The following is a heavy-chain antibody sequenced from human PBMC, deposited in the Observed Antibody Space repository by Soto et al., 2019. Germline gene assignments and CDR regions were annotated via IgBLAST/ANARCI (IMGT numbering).Heavy chain of an antibody. CDR2: ISGSGGST. J-gene: IGHJ6*03. CDR1: GFTFSSYA. V-gene: IGHV3-23*01. D-gene: IGHD3-10*01. CDR3: AKYGISEYYGSGSYLYYYYYYYMDF. Sequence: EVQLLESGGGLVQPGGSLRISYAASGFTFSSYAMRWVRQAQGKGLEWVSAISGSGGSTYYADSVKGRFTISRDNSKNTLYLQTNSLRAEHTAVYYCAKYGISEYYGSGSYLYYYYYYYMDFWGKGTTVIVSS.